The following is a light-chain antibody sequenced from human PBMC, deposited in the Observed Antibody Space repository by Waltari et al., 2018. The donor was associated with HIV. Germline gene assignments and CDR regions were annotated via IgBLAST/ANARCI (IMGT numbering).Light chain of an antibody. Sequence: YELSQIPSVYVSPVQTASIPCSVVELAAKYGPWYQQKPGQSPVVVMYQDNERPPGIPERFSGSNSGNTATLTISGAQAMDEAEYYCQAWDSSAVYVFGTGTKVTVL. J-gene: IGLJ1*01. CDR1: ELAAKY. CDR2: QDN. V-gene: IGLV3-1*01. CDR3: QAWDSSAVYV.